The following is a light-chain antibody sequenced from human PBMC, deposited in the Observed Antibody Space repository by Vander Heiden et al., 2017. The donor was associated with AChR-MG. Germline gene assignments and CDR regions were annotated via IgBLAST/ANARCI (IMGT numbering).Light chain of an antibody. Sequence: QSALTQPASVSGSPGQSITISCTGTSSDVGCYNYVSWYQQHPGKAPKLMIYDVSNRPSGVSNRFSGSKSGNTASLTISGLQAEDEADYYCSSYTSSLVVFGGGTKL. J-gene: IGLJ2*01. V-gene: IGLV2-14*03. CDR1: SSDVGCYNY. CDR2: DVS. CDR3: SSYTSSLVV.